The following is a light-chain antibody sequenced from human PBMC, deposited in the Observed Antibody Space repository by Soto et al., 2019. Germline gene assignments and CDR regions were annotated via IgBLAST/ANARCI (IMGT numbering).Light chain of an antibody. J-gene: IGKJ4*01. CDR3: QKYNSAPLT. Sequence: DIPMTQSPSSLSASVGDRVTITCRASQGISNFLAWYQQKPGKAPELLIYGASTLPSGVPSRFSGSGSGTDFTLAISSLQPEDAATYYCQKYNSAPLTFGGGTKVEIK. CDR1: QGISNF. V-gene: IGKV1-27*01. CDR2: GAS.